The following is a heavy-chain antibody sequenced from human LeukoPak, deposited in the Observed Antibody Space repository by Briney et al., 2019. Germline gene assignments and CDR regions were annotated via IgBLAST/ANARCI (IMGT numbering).Heavy chain of an antibody. Sequence: PGGSLRLSCATSGFTFNNNAMSWVRQAPGKGLERVSAINGGGDATEYADSVKGRFTISRDNSKNTLYLQMNGLRPDDTAVYYCARCTASCYANAFDVWGQGTLLTVSS. J-gene: IGHJ3*01. CDR3: ARCTASCYANAFDV. D-gene: IGHD2-2*01. CDR2: INGGGDAT. CDR1: GFTFNNNA. V-gene: IGHV3-23*01.